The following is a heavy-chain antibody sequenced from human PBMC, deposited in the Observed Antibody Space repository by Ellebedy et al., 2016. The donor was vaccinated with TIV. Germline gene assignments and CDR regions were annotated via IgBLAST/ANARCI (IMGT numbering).Heavy chain of an antibody. CDR1: GFTFSNYW. D-gene: IGHD6-19*01. J-gene: IGHJ4*02. CDR2: IKQDGSEK. CDR3: ARDQWLGRAYYFDY. Sequence: GESLKISCAASGFTFSNYWMSWVRQAPGKRLEWVANIKQDGSEKYYVDSVEGRFAISRDNAKNSMYLQMNSLRDEDTAVYYCARDQWLGRAYYFDYWGQGTLLTVSS. V-gene: IGHV3-7*01.